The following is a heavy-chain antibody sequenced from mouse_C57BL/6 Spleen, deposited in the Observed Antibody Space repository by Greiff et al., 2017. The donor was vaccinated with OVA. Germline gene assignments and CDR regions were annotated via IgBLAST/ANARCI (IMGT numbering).Heavy chain of an antibody. D-gene: IGHD1-1*01. CDR2: ISDGGSYT. J-gene: IGHJ1*03. CDR3: ARDEDYYGSSYPYFDV. CDR1: GYTFSSYA. Sequence: EVKLVESGGGLVKPGGSLKLSCAASGYTFSSYAMSWVRQTPEKRLEWVATISDGGSYTYYPDNVKGRFTISRDNAKNNLYLQMSHLKSEDTAMYYCARDEDYYGSSYPYFDVWGTGTTVTVSS. V-gene: IGHV5-4*01.